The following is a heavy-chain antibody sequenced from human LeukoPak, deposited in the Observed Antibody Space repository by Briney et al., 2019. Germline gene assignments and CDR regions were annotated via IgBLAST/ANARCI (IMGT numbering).Heavy chain of an antibody. V-gene: IGHV3-64*01. CDR3: AKVSPWELLG. CDR2: ISSNGGST. D-gene: IGHD1-26*01. Sequence: GGSLRLSCAASGFTFSSYAMHWVRQAPGKGLEYVSAISSNGGSTYYANSVKGRFTISRDNSKNTLYLQMNSLRAEDTAVYYCAKVSPWELLGWGQGTLVTVSS. J-gene: IGHJ4*02. CDR1: GFTFSSYA.